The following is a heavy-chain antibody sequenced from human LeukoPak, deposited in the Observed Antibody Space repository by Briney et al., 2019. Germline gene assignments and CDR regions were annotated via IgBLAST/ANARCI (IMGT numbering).Heavy chain of an antibody. V-gene: IGHV4-4*02. CDR1: GGSINSPNW. D-gene: IGHD2-2*02. CDR2: VYHTGST. Sequence: SATLSLTCVVSGGSINSPNWWTWVRQPPGKGLEWVGEVYHTGSTNYNPSLKSRVMISVDESKNQFSLKLTSVTAADTAVYYCTRRSLVPAAIRNDYWGQGTLVTVSS. J-gene: IGHJ4*02. CDR3: TRRSLVPAAIRNDY.